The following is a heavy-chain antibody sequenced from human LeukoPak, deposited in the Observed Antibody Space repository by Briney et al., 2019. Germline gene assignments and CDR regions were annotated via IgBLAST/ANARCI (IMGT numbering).Heavy chain of an antibody. CDR2: IYRGGNT. J-gene: IGHJ3*02. CDR3: ARDGFGSRGAFDI. D-gene: IGHD3-10*01. V-gene: IGHV3-53*01. CDR1: GFTVSSNY. Sequence: PGGSLRLSCAASGFTVSSNYMSWVRQAPGKGLDWVSVIYRGGNTFYADSVKGRFTISRDNSQNTLHLQMDSLRVEDTAVYYCARDGFGSRGAFDIWGQGTMVTVSS.